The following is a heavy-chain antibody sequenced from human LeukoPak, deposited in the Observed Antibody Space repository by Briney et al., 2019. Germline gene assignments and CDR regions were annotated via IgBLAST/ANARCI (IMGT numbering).Heavy chain of an antibody. Sequence: GGSLRLSCAASGFVFNNYGLTWVRQAPGKGLEWVSSISSSSSYIYYADSVKGRLTISRDNAKNSLYLQMNSLRAEDTAVYYCARDPTPRYCSGGSCYTHYGMDVWGQGTTVTVSS. V-gene: IGHV3-21*01. CDR3: ARDPTPRYCSGGSCYTHYGMDV. CDR2: ISSSSSYI. CDR1: GFVFNNYG. J-gene: IGHJ6*02. D-gene: IGHD2-15*01.